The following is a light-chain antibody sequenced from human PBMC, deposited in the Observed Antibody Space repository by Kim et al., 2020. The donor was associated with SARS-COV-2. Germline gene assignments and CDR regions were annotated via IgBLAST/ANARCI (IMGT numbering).Light chain of an antibody. J-gene: IGKJ2*01. CDR1: RSVGNS. CDR3: QQRGSWPSRT. Sequence: FSPRATATLSCRASRSVGNSLAWYQQKPGQAPRLLIYDASVTVIGLPARFSGSGSGTDFTLTISSLEPKDFAVYYCQQRGSWPSRTFGQGTKLEI. V-gene: IGKV3-11*01. CDR2: DAS.